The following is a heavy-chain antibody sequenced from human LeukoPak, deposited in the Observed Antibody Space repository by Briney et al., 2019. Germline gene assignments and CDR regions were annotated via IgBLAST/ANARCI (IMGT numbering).Heavy chain of an antibody. CDR1: GFTFSNIW. Sequence: PGGSLRLSCAAAGFTFSNIWMSWVRQAPGKGLEWISCVSNSGSSIYYADSVKGRFSISRDNVKNSLYLQMNSLRVEDTAVYYCARDGAYSASNFWGQGTMVAVSS. CDR3: ARDGAYSASNF. CDR2: VSNSGSSI. J-gene: IGHJ3*01. D-gene: IGHD6-13*01. V-gene: IGHV3-11*01.